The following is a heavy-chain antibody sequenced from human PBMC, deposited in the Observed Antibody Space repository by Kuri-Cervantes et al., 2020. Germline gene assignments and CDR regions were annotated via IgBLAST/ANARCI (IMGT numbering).Heavy chain of an antibody. Sequence: ASVKVSCKASGDTFTSYGISRVRQAPGQGLEWMGWISAHNGDTNYAQKLQGRVTMTTDTSTSTAYMELRSLRSDDTAVYYCARDLFRLHAGLGDSSGYPRPGGMGLYDIWGQGTMVTVSS. D-gene: IGHD3-22*01. CDR2: ISAHNGDT. V-gene: IGHV1-18*01. CDR1: GDTFTSYG. J-gene: IGHJ3*02. CDR3: ARDLFRLHAGLGDSSGYPRPGGMGLYDI.